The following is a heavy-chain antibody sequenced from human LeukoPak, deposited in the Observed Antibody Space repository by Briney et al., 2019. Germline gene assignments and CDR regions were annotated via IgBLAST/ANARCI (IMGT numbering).Heavy chain of an antibody. V-gene: IGHV3-53*01. D-gene: IGHD3-10*01. CDR1: GFTVSSNY. CDR3: ARGAGSYEYYIDV. Sequence: PGGSLRLLCAASGFTVSSNYMSWVRQAPGKGLEWVSVIYSGGSTYYADSVKGRFTISRDNSKTTLYLQMNSLRAEDTAVYYCARGAGSYEYYIDVCSKGTTVTVSS. J-gene: IGHJ6*03. CDR2: IYSGGST.